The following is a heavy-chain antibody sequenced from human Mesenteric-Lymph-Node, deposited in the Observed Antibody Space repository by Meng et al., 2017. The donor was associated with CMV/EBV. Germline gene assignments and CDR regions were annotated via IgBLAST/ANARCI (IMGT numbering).Heavy chain of an antibody. CDR3: ARTYSSSSLDYYYYGMDV. CDR1: GFTFSSYT. Sequence: GESLKISCAASGFTFSSYTMHWVRQAPGKGLEWVAVISYDGRSKHYADSVKGRFTISRDNSKNTLYLQMNSLRADDTAVYYCARTYSSSSLDYYYYGMDVWGQGTTVTVSS. J-gene: IGHJ6*02. CDR2: ISYDGRSK. D-gene: IGHD6-6*01. V-gene: IGHV3-30*04.